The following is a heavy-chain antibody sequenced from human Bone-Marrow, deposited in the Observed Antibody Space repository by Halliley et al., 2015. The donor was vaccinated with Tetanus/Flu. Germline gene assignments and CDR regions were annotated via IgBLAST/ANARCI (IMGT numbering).Heavy chain of an antibody. CDR1: GFTFSAYS. J-gene: IGHJ4*02. Sequence: SLRLSCAASGFTFSAYSMNWVRQAPGKGLEWVSSISSSSSYIYYADSVKGRFTISSDNAKNSLYLLMTSLRAEDTALYCCARDLRRAKAGVTGTLGYWGRGTPVTCSS. CDR3: ARDLRRAKAGVTGTLGY. D-gene: IGHD6-13*01. V-gene: IGHV3-21*01. CDR2: ISSSSSYI.